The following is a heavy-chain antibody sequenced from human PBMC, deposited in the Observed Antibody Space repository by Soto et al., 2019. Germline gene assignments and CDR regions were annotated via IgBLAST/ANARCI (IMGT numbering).Heavy chain of an antibody. CDR1: GYIFIHCF. D-gene: IGHD1-26*01. V-gene: IGHV1-46*01. J-gene: IGHJ4*02. Sequence: QVQLVQSGAEMKQPGGSVKLSCQASGYIFIHCFMHWVRQAPGQGLEWMGGSNPSSGTTTYAQKCQGRVTVTIDTSTSTVYMELSSLGSGDTAMYYCARSLGETTSLFDYWGQGSLVTVSA. CDR2: SNPSSGTT. CDR3: ARSLGETTSLFDY.